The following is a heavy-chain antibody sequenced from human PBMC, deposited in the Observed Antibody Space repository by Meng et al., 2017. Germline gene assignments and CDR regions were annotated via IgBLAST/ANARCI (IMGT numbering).Heavy chain of an antibody. CDR3: ARDVTGHYYFDY. Sequence: QVRLQESGPGLVKPSETLFLTGTVSGGAISSGGYFWGWIRQHPGKGLEWIGYMYPSGSTHYNPSQESRVTISIDTSKNQLSLELSSVTAADTAVYYCARDVTGHYYFDYWGQGTLVTVPS. D-gene: IGHD2-21*02. CDR1: GGAISSGGYF. J-gene: IGHJ4*02. V-gene: IGHV4-31*03. CDR2: MYPSGST.